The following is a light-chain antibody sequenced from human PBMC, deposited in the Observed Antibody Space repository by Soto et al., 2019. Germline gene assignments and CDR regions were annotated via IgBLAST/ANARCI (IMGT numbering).Light chain of an antibody. J-gene: IGKJ1*01. CDR2: GAY. CDR1: QTINNN. V-gene: IGKV3-15*01. CDR3: KHYNSYSEA. Sequence: VMTQAPATLSVSPGERATLSCRASQTINNNVAWYQLKDGQVHRLLIYGAYTRAADVPARFSGSGSGTEFTLTISSLQSEDFATYYCKHYNSYSEAFGQGTKVDIK.